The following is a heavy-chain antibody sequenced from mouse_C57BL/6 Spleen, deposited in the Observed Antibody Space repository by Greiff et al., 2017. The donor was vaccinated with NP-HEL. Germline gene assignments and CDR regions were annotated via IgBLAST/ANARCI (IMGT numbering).Heavy chain of an antibody. Sequence: VQLQQSGPELVKPGASVKISCKASGYTFTDYYMNWVKQSHGKSLEWIGDINPNNGGTSYNQKFKGKATLTVEKSSSTAYMELRSLTSEDSAVYYCARFDTVDDYYAMDYWGQGTSVTVSS. CDR3: ARFDTVDDYYAMDY. CDR2: INPNNGGT. J-gene: IGHJ4*01. CDR1: GYTFTDYY. V-gene: IGHV1-26*01. D-gene: IGHD1-1*01.